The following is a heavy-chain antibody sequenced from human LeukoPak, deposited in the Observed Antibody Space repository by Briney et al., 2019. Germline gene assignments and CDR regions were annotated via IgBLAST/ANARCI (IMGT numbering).Heavy chain of an antibody. V-gene: IGHV3-21*01. Sequence: GGSLRLSCAASGFTFSRFSMNWVRQAPGKGLEWVSSISSSSSYIYYADSVKGRFTISRDNAKNSLYLQMNSLRAEDTAVYYRARDLSSRLQHLDYWGQGTLVTVSS. J-gene: IGHJ4*02. CDR1: GFTFSRFS. CDR3: ARDLSSRLQHLDY. D-gene: IGHD6-6*01. CDR2: ISSSSSYI.